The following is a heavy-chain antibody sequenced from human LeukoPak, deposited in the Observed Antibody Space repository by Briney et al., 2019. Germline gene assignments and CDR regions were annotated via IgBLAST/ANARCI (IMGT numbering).Heavy chain of an antibody. CDR2: ISYDGSNK. D-gene: IGHD2-2*01. CDR3: ARVPVNYCSSTSCYTEQGFDP. Sequence: GGSLRLSCAASGFTFSSYAMHWVRQAPGKGLEWVAVISYDGSNKYYADSVKGRFTISRDNSKNTLYLQMNSLRAEDTAVYYCARVPVNYCSSTSCYTEQGFDPWGQGTLVTVSS. J-gene: IGHJ5*02. CDR1: GFTFSSYA. V-gene: IGHV3-30-3*01.